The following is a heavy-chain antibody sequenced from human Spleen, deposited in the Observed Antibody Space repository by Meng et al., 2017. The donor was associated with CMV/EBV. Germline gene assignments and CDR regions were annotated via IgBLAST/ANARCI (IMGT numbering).Heavy chain of an antibody. Sequence: GESLKISCAASGFSFSKFGMNWVRQAPGKGLEWVAFIRFDGSDDSYAGSVKGRFTISRHNSNNTLYLQMDSLRTEDTAMYYCAKMPLKGSGPYYWGQGTLVTVSS. V-gene: IGHV3-30*02. CDR1: GFSFSKFG. CDR2: IRFDGSDD. CDR3: AKMPLKGSGPYY. D-gene: IGHD3-10*01. J-gene: IGHJ4*02.